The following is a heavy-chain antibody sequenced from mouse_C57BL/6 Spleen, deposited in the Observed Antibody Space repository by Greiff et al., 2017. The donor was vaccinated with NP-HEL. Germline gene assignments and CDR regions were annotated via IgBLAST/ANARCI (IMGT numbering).Heavy chain of an antibody. J-gene: IGHJ3*01. CDR2: ISGGGGNT. D-gene: IGHD2-5*01. Sequence: EVMLVESGGGLVKPGGSLKLSCAASGFTFSSYTMSWVRQTPEKRLEWVATISGGGGNTYYPDSVKGRFTISRDNAKNTLYLQMSSLRSEDTALYYCARRGSNYPFAYWGQGTLVTVSA. CDR1: GFTFSSYT. CDR3: ARRGSNYPFAY. V-gene: IGHV5-9*01.